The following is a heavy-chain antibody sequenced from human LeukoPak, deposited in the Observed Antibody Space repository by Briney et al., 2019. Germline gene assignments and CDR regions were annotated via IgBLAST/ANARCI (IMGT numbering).Heavy chain of an antibody. D-gene: IGHD5/OR15-5a*01. CDR1: GGSIGSYF. V-gene: IGHV4-59*01. J-gene: IGHJ6*03. CDR2: IYYGGST. Sequence: ASETLSLTCAISGGSIGSYFWSWIRQPPGEGLEWIGFIYYGGSTNYNPSFKSRVTISVDTSKNQFSLQLNSVTAADTAVYFCARGLGYMDVWGKGTTVTVSS. CDR3: ARGLGYMDV.